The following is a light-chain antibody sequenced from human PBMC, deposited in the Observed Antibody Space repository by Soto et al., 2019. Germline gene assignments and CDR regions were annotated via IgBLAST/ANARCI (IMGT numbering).Light chain of an antibody. Sequence: EIVMTQSPATLSVSPGERATLSCRASQSINANLAWYQQKPGQPPRLLIYGASVRLTGVPARFIGSGSGTEFTLTINSLQSEDFAVYYCQQHNHLPSVFTFGPGTKVDIK. CDR3: QQHNHLPSVFT. V-gene: IGKV3-15*01. CDR2: GAS. CDR1: QSINAN. J-gene: IGKJ3*01.